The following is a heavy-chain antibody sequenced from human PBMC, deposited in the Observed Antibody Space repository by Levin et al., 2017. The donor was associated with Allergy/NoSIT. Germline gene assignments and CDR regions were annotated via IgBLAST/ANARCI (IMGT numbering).Heavy chain of an antibody. CDR2: INHSGFT. CDR1: GDSISRGTYS. V-gene: IGHV4-30-2*01. J-gene: IGHJ5*01. Sequence: SQTLSLTCAVSGDSISRGTYSWSWIRQPPGTGLEWIGYINHSGFTYFNPSLKSRVTISLDRPNNQFSLQLKSVTAADTAVYFCARGPTLASWGQGSLVTVSS. CDR3: ARGPTLAS.